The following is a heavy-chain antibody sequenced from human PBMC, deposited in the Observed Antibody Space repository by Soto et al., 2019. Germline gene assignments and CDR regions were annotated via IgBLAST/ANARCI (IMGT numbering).Heavy chain of an antibody. CDR1: GGSISSYY. J-gene: IGHJ6*02. Sequence: QVQLQESGPGLVKPSETLSLTCTASGGSISSYYWSWIRQPPGKGLEWIGYIYYSGSTKYNPSLKSRVTISVDTSKNQFSLKLSSVTAADTAVYYCARDKVNIGVDGTHYFYGMDVWGQGTTVTVSS. CDR2: IYYSGST. CDR3: ARDKVNIGVDGTHYFYGMDV. V-gene: IGHV4-59*01. D-gene: IGHD6-19*01.